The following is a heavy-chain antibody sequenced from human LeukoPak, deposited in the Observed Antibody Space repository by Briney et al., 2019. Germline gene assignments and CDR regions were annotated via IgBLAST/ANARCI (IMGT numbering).Heavy chain of an antibody. J-gene: IGHJ4*02. D-gene: IGHD6-13*01. CDR3: ARAHPGMDLDY. CDR2: TRNKANSYTT. Sequence: GGSLRLSCAASGFTFSSYAMSWVRQAPGKGLEWVGRTRNKANSYTTEYAASVKGRFTISRDDSKNSLYLQMNSLKTEDTAVYYCARAHPGMDLDYWGQGTLVTVSS. V-gene: IGHV3-72*01. CDR1: GFTFSSYA.